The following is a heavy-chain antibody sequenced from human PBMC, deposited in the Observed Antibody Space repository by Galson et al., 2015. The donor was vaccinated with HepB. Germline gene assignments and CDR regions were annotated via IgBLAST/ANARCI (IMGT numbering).Heavy chain of an antibody. Sequence: SLRLSCAASGFTFSSYGMHWVRQAPGKGLEWVAVIWYDGSNKYYADSVKGRFTISRDNSKNTLYLQMNSLRAEDTAVYYCARDAAAGTVNLPFGSYYYYGMDVWGQGTTVTVSS. J-gene: IGHJ6*02. V-gene: IGHV3-33*01. CDR2: IWYDGSNK. D-gene: IGHD6-13*01. CDR1: GFTFSSYG. CDR3: ARDAAAGTVNLPFGSYYYYGMDV.